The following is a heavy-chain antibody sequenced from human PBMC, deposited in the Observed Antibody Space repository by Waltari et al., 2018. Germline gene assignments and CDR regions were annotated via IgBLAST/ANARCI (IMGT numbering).Heavy chain of an antibody. CDR3: ARGMVVTAWAQYNWFDP. J-gene: IGHJ5*02. D-gene: IGHD2-21*02. CDR1: VDSFRGYY. CDR2: INHSGST. Sequence: QVQLQQWGAGLLKPSETLSLTCAVYVDSFRGYYWSWIRQPPGGGLEWIGDINHSGSTNYNPSLKSRVTLSVDTSKNQFSLKLNSLTAADTAVYYCARGMVVTAWAQYNWFDPWGQGTLVTVSS. V-gene: IGHV4-34*01.